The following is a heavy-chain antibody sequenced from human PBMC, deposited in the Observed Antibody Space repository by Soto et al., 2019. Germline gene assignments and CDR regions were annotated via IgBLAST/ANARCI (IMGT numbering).Heavy chain of an antibody. CDR1: GYTFTEFD. CDR2: MNTNTGNT. J-gene: IGHJ4*02. V-gene: IGHV1-8*01. D-gene: IGHD3-3*01. Sequence: ASVKVSCKTSGYTFTEFDINWVRQAPGQGLEWMGWMNTNTGNTGYAQKFQGRVTMTRDTSISAAYMELRRLRSEDTAVYYCARVVRFFGGHAGYWGQGTLVTVSS. CDR3: ARVVRFFGGHAGY.